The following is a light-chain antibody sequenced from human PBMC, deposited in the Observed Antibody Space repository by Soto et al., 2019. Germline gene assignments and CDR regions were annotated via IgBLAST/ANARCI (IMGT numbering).Light chain of an antibody. CDR1: QSVSSH. V-gene: IGKV3-11*01. Sequence: EIVLTQSPGTLSLSPGERATLSCRASQSVSSHLAWYQQKPGQAPRLLIYDASNRATGIPARFSGSGSGTELTLTISSLEPEDFAVYHCVQRTTWPWTCGQGSKVEIK. J-gene: IGKJ1*01. CDR3: VQRTTWPWT. CDR2: DAS.